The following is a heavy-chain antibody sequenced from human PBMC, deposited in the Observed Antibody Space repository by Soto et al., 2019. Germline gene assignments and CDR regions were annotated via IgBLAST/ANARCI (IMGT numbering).Heavy chain of an antibody. D-gene: IGHD2-2*01. V-gene: IGHV1-69*13. J-gene: IGHJ6*02. CDR2: IIPRYATS. CDR3: AREGLVLVPTTVNSDYYYYAMDV. Sequence: SVKVSCKAPGYTFSSYGISWVRQAPGQGLEWMGWIIPRYATSNYAQKFQGRITITADESTSTAYMELSSLRSEDTAVYYCAREGLVLVPTTVNSDYYYYAMDVWGQGTTVTVSS. CDR1: GYTFSSYG.